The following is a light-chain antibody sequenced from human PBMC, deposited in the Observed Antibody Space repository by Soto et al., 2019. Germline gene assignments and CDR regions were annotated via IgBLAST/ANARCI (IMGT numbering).Light chain of an antibody. Sequence: QSVLTQPASVSGSPGQSITISCTETRSDVDGYNYVSWYQQHPGKAPKLIIYDVSNRPSGVSSRFSGSKSGNSASLTISGLQADDEADYYCASRDVFGGGTKLTVL. V-gene: IGLV2-14*01. CDR3: ASRDV. CDR1: RSDVDGYNY. CDR2: DVS. J-gene: IGLJ2*01.